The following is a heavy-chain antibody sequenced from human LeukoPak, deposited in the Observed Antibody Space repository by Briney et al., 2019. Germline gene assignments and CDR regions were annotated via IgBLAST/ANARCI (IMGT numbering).Heavy chain of an antibody. V-gene: IGHV3-30-3*01. CDR3: ARDEHLSFQD. D-gene: IGHD1/OR15-1a*01. Sequence: PVGSLRLSCAASGFTFSSNAMNWVRQASGKELEWVALISYDGSNQYYADSVKGRFTISRDNSKNTLYLQMNSLRAEDTAVYYCARDEHLSFQDWGQGTLITVSS. J-gene: IGHJ4*02. CDR2: ISYDGSNQ. CDR1: GFTFSSNA.